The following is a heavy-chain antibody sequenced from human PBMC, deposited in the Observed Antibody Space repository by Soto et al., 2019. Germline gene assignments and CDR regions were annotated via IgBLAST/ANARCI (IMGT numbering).Heavy chain of an antibody. V-gene: IGHV3-30*03. CDR3: ARLSNYGNGWSTFDY. CDR2: ISYDGSNK. D-gene: IGHD6-19*01. Sequence: GSVSLSCAASGFTFSSYGMHWVRQAPGKGLEWVAVISYDGSNKYYADSVKGRFTISKNQFSLKLSSVTTADTAVYYCARLSNYGNGWSTFDYWGRGTLVTVSS. J-gene: IGHJ4*02. CDR1: GFTFSSYG.